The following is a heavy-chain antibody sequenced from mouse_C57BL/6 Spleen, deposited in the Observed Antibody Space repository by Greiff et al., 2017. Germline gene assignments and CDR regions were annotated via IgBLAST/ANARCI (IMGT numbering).Heavy chain of an antibody. J-gene: IGHJ1*03. V-gene: IGHV1-80*01. CDR3: ARRDYWYFDV. Sequence: QVQLQQSGAELVKPGASVKIFCKASGYAFSSYWMNWVKQRPGKGLEWIGQIYPGDGDPNYNGKFKGKATLTADKSSSTAYMQLSSLTSEDSAVYFCARRDYWYFDVWGTGTTVTVSS. CDR2: IYPGDGDP. CDR1: GYAFSSYW.